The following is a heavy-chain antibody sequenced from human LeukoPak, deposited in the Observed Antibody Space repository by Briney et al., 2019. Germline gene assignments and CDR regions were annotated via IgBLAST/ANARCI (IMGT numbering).Heavy chain of an antibody. CDR2: IYHSGST. V-gene: IGHV4-4*02. J-gene: IGHJ4*02. CDR1: GFTFSSYW. CDR3: ARAGSGTYYKGFDS. Sequence: GSLRLSCAASGFTFSSYWMSWVRQTPGKGLEWIGEIYHSGSTNYNPSFRGRLTISVDTSKNQFSLKLSSVTAADTAVYYCARAGSGTYYKGFDSWGQGTLVTVAS. D-gene: IGHD3-10*01.